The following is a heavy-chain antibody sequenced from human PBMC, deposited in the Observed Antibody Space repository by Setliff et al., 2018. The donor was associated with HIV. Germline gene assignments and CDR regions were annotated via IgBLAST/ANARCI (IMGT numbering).Heavy chain of an antibody. Sequence: SETLSLTCFVSGYSISGDYYWGWIRQPPGKGLEWIGSINHRGITYYNPSLKSRVTISVDTSNNQFSLKLTSVTAADTGVYYCATRRFVTGLMTSSGAFEMWGQGTMVTVSS. V-gene: IGHV4-38-2*01. CDR3: ATRRFVTGLMTSSGAFEM. J-gene: IGHJ3*02. CDR2: INHRGIT. D-gene: IGHD2-8*01. CDR1: GYSISGDYY.